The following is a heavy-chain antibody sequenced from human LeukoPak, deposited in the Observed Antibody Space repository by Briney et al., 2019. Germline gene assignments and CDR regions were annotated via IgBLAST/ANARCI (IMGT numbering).Heavy chain of an antibody. J-gene: IGHJ4*02. D-gene: IGHD2-15*01. Sequence: GASVKVSCKASGYTFTTYGMNWVRQAPGQGLEWMGWINTNTGNPTYAQGFTGRFVFSLDTSVSTAYLQISSLKAEDTAVYYCASSYCSGGNCYPQQTVYYSDFWGQGTLVTVSS. CDR1: GYTFTTYG. CDR3: ASSYCSGGNCYPQQTVYYSDF. V-gene: IGHV7-4-1*02. CDR2: INTNTGNP.